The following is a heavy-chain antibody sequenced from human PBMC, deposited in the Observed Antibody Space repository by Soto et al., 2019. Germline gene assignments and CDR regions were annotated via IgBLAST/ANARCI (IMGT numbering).Heavy chain of an antibody. Sequence: EVQLTESGGGSVQPGGSLRLSCVDSGFTFRSYWMHWVRQAPGKGLVWVSRVHNDGSSAAYADSVKGRFSIFRDTAKNALYLQMNSLGAEDTAVYYCALGRYCSGGTCSFDYWGQGTLVTVSS. CDR2: VHNDGSSA. CDR3: ALGRYCSGGTCSFDY. D-gene: IGHD2-15*01. J-gene: IGHJ4*02. V-gene: IGHV3-74*01. CDR1: GFTFRSYW.